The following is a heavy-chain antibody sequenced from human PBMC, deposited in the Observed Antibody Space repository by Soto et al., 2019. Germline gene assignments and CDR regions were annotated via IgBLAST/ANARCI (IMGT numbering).Heavy chain of an antibody. J-gene: IGHJ5*02. V-gene: IGHV4-30-4*01. Sequence: NPSETLSLTCTVSGGSVSGVDYFWSWIRQSPGKGLEWIGYIYYTGITHLNPSLKSRLTMAVDTSKNEFSLKLTSVSAADTAVYFWAREERKGIISWFDPWGQGTPGTVSS. CDR1: GGSVSGVDYF. D-gene: IGHD2-21*01. CDR3: AREERKGIISWFDP. CDR2: IYYTGIT.